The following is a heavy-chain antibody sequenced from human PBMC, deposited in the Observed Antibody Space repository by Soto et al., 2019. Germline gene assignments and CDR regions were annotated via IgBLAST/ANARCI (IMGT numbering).Heavy chain of an antibody. Sequence: ASETLSLTCTVSGGSISSGGYYWSWIRQHPGKGLEWIGYIYYSGSTYYNPSLKSRVTISVDTSKNQFSLKLSSVTAADTAVYYCARGGSYDILTGPRWFDPWGQGTLVTVSS. CDR1: GGSISSGGYY. J-gene: IGHJ5*02. V-gene: IGHV4-31*03. CDR3: ARGGSYDILTGPRWFDP. D-gene: IGHD3-9*01. CDR2: IYYSGST.